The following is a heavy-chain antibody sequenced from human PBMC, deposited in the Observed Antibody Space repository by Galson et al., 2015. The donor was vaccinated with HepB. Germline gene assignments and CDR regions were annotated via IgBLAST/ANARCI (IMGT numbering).Heavy chain of an antibody. V-gene: IGHV4-39*07. CDR3: ARQSREYSSGWYLGSFNYMDV. Sequence: SETLSLTCAVSGDSISASPSYWAWIRQSPGKGLEWIGSVYSSGRTLYTWSLKSRVTISLDTSKNQFSLRLNSVTAADTAVYYCARQSREYSSGWYLGSFNYMDVGGKGSTVTVS. J-gene: IGHJ6*03. D-gene: IGHD6-19*01. CDR2: VYSSGRT. CDR1: GDSISASPSY.